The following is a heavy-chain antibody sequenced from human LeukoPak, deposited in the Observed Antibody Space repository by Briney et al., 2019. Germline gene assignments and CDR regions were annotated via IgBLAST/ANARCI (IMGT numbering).Heavy chain of an antibody. CDR3: ARPARYLYFFDY. Sequence: QPSETLSLTCTVSGGSISSSIYYWGWIRQPPGKGLEWIGSIYYSGSTYYNPSLKSRVTISVDTSKNQFSLELSSVTAADTAVYYCARPARYLYFFDYWGQGTLVTVSS. J-gene: IGHJ4*02. CDR1: GGSISSSIYY. V-gene: IGHV4-39*01. CDR2: IYYSGST. D-gene: IGHD2-2*01.